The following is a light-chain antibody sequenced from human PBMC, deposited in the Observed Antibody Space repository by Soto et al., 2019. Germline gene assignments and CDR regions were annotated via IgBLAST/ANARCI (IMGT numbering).Light chain of an antibody. Sequence: EIVLPESPGTLSLSPGERATLSCRASQSVSNNYLAWYQQKPGQAPRLLIYGASNRATGIPDRFSGSGSGTDFTLTISRLEPEDFAVYYCQQYGSLGTFGQGTKVDIK. CDR2: GAS. CDR1: QSVSNNY. CDR3: QQYGSLGT. V-gene: IGKV3-20*01. J-gene: IGKJ1*01.